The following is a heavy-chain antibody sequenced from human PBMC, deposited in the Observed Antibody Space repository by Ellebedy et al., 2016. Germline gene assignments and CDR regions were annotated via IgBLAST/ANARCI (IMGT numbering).Heavy chain of an antibody. V-gene: IGHV4-61*08. Sequence: SETLSLTXTVSGSSVTSHDYYWHWIRQPPGKGLEWIGYIYYSGNTNYNPSLKARVTMSLDTSKNQFSLKLSSVTAADTAVYYCARKRDGSYIDHWGQGTLVTVSS. CDR1: GSSVTSHDYY. CDR3: ARKRDGSYIDH. CDR2: IYYSGNT. J-gene: IGHJ4*02. D-gene: IGHD2-15*01.